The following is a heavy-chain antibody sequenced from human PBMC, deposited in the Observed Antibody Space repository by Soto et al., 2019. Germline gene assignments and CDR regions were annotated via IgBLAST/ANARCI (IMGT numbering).Heavy chain of an antibody. CDR3: ARGGYSSGGWLGYYYGMDV. CDR1: GGSVSSVIYY. V-gene: IGHV4-61*01. CDR2: IYYSGST. J-gene: IGHJ6*02. D-gene: IGHD5-18*01. Sequence: SETLFLSCTVSGGSVSSVIYYWSWIRQPPGKGLEWIGYIYYSGSTNYNPCLKSRVTISVDTSKNQFSLKLSSVTAADTAVYYCARGGYSSGGWLGYYYGMDVCGQGTTVTVSS.